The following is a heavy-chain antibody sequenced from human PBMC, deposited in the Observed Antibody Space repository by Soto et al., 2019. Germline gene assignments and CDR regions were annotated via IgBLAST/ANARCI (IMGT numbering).Heavy chain of an antibody. J-gene: IGHJ5*02. CDR1: GCTFSSYG. CDR3: ARGYGWFDP. CDR2: LWYDGSNK. V-gene: IGHV3-33*01. Sequence: QVQLVESGGGVVQPGRSLRLSCAASGCTFSSYGMHWVRQSPGKGLEWVAVLWYDGSNKYYADSVKGRFTISRDNSKNTLYLQMNSLRAEDTAVYYCARGYGWFDPWGQGTLVTVSS. D-gene: IGHD6-13*01.